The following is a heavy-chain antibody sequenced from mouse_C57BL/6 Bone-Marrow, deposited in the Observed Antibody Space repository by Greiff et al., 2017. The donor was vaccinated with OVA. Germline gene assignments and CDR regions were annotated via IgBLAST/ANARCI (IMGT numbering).Heavy chain of an antibody. Sequence: EVKLMESGEGLVKPGGSLKLSCAASGFTFSSYAMSWVRQTPEKRLEWVAYISSGGDYTYYAEPVKGRFTITSDKARNTLYLQMRSLKSVDTAMYYCTRDKKGWLLSMDYWGQGTSVTVSS. CDR2: ISSGGDYT. CDR3: TRDKKGWLLSMDY. J-gene: IGHJ4*01. CDR1: GFTFSSYA. D-gene: IGHD2-3*01. V-gene: IGHV5-9-1*02.